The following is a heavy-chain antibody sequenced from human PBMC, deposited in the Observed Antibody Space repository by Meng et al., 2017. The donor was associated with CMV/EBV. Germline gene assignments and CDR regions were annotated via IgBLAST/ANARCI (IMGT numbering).Heavy chain of an antibody. V-gene: IGHV4-61*01. J-gene: IGHJ4*02. CDR2: IYYSGST. CDR1: GSVSSGSYY. D-gene: IGHD1-26*01. Sequence: GSVSSGSYYWSWVRQPPGKGLEWIGYIYYSGSTNYNPSLKSRVTMSVDTSKSQFSLKLGSVTAADTAVYYCARVLGSGVRATGVDYWGQGTLVTVSS. CDR3: ARVLGSGVRATGVDY.